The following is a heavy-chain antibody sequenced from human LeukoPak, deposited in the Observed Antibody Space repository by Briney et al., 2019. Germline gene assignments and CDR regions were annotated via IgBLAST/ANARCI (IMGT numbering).Heavy chain of an antibody. CDR1: GSSIRSSNW. V-gene: IGHV4-4*02. J-gene: IGHJ3*02. Sequence: SETLSLTCAVSGSSIRSSNWWSWVRQSPGKGLEWIGEIYHSGSTNYNPSLKSRVTISVDTSKNQFSLKLSSVTAADTAVYYCARGWSGIAARDDAFDIWGQGTMVTVSS. D-gene: IGHD6-6*01. CDR2: IYHSGST. CDR3: ARGWSGIAARDDAFDI.